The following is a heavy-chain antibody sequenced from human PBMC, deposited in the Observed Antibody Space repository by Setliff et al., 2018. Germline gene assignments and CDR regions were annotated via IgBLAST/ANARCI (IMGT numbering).Heavy chain of an antibody. V-gene: IGHV3-7*01. Sequence: PGESLKISCAASGFIFDDYGMSWVRQAPGKGLEWVANIHQNGSWIYYVDSVRGRFSISRDNARNSVHLQMNSLRAEDTAIYYCVRNGGNSDYWGQGTLVTVSS. CDR2: IHQNGSWI. D-gene: IGHD2-8*01. J-gene: IGHJ4*02. CDR1: GFIFDDYG. CDR3: VRNGGNSDY.